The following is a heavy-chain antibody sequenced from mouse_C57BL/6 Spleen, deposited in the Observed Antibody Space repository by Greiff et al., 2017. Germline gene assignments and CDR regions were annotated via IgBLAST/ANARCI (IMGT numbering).Heavy chain of an antibody. V-gene: IGHV1-82*01. Sequence: QVQLKQSGPELVKPGASVKISCKASGYAFSSSWMTWVKHRPGKGLEWIGRIYPGDGDTTYNGKFKGKATLTADKSSSTAYMQLSSLTSEDSAVYFCAREDYDRFAYWGQGTLVTVSA. CDR3: AREDYDRFAY. CDR2: IYPGDGDT. J-gene: IGHJ3*01. D-gene: IGHD2-4*01. CDR1: GYAFSSSW.